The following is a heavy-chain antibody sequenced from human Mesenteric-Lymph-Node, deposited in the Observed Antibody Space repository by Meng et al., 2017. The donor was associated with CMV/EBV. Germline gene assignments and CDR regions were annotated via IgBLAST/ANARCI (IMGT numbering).Heavy chain of an antibody. V-gene: IGHV4-39*01. J-gene: IGHJ5*02. Sequence: QLQLQGSCHRLVTASETPSLTRTLSGASSSGSSYYWGWIRQPPGKGLEGIGSIYYSGCTYYTPSLKSRVTISVDTSKNQFSLTLSSVTAADTAVYYCARPHYYGSGSSPWFDPWGQGTLVTVSS. D-gene: IGHD3-10*01. CDR3: ARPHYYGSGSSPWFDP. CDR2: IYYSGCT. CDR1: GASSSGSSYY.